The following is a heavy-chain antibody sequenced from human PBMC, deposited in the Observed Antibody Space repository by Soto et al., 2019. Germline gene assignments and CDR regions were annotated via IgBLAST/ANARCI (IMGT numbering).Heavy chain of an antibody. V-gene: IGHV1-18*01. CDR1: GYTFTSYG. Sequence: ASVKVSCKASGYTFTSYGISWVRQAPGQGLEWMGWISAYNGNTNYAQKLQGRVTMTTDTSTSTAYMELRSLRSDDTAVYYCARDAYGTSYYYYGMDVWGQGTTVTVSS. CDR2: ISAYNGNT. D-gene: IGHD3-10*01. CDR3: ARDAYGTSYYYYGMDV. J-gene: IGHJ6*02.